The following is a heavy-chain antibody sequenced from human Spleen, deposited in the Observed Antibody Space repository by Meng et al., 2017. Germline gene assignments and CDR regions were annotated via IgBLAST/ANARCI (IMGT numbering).Heavy chain of an antibody. J-gene: IGHJ4*02. Sequence: RLQRLGAVLLQPSGPLSLTCAVYCSSFSGYYRSWIRQPPGKGLEWIGEINHSGSTNYNPSLKSRVTISVDTSKNQFSLKLSSVTAADTAVYYCAREPQGYCSSTSCYNWGQGTLVTVSS. CDR1: CSSFSGYY. D-gene: IGHD2-2*02. CDR2: INHSGST. V-gene: IGHV4-34*01. CDR3: AREPQGYCSSTSCYN.